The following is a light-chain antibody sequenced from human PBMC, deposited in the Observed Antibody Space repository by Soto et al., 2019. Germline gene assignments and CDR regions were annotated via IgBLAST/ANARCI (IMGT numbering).Light chain of an antibody. Sequence: QSVLTQPPSVSAAPGQKVTISCSGSNSNIGNKYVSWYQQLPETAPRLLLYDNDKRPSGIPDRFSGSKSGTSATLGITGLQTGDEDDYYCGTWDTTLTSWVFGGGTKVTVL. CDR2: DND. J-gene: IGLJ3*02. CDR1: NSNIGNKY. CDR3: GTWDTTLTSWV. V-gene: IGLV1-51*01.